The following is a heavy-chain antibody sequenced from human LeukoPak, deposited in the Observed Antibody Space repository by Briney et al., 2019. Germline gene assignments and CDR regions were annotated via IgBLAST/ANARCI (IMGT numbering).Heavy chain of an antibody. D-gene: IGHD2-21*01. V-gene: IGHV4-39*07. CDR1: GGSISSSSYY. CDR3: ARAPYSLDAFDI. J-gene: IGHJ3*02. Sequence: TSETLSLTCTVSGGSISSSSYYWGWIRQPPGKGLEWIRSIYYSGSTYYNPSLKSRVTISVDTSKNQFSLKLSSVTAADTAVYYCARAPYSLDAFDIWGQGTMVTVSS. CDR2: IYYSGST.